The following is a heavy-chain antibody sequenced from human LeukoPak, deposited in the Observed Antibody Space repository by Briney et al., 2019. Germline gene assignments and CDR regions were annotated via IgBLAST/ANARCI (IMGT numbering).Heavy chain of an antibody. CDR3: ATEFGYFGSGSYAFDS. J-gene: IGHJ4*02. CDR1: RLPLSSIF. Sequence: PVGSLRLYCAASRLPLSSIFMSWARQAPGKGLEWGSVIYSDETTYYADSVKGRFTNSRDSSKNSLYLQMNSLRAEDTAVYYCATEFGYFGSGSYAFDSWGQGTLVTVSS. D-gene: IGHD3-10*01. CDR2: IYSDETT. V-gene: IGHV3-53*01.